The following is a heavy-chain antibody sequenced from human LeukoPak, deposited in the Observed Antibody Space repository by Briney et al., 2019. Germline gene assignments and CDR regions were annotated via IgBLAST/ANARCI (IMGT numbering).Heavy chain of an antibody. D-gene: IGHD6-13*01. CDR3: AKENLLPSAGTLGS. CDR2: ISVSGSNT. Sequence: GGSLRLSCAASGFTFSTYVMVWVRRAPEKGLEWVSSISVSGSNTFYTDSVKGRFTISRDNSKNTLVLQMNSLRAEDTAIYYCAKENLLPSAGTLGSWGQGTTVTVSS. J-gene: IGHJ6*02. V-gene: IGHV3-23*01. CDR1: GFTFSTYV.